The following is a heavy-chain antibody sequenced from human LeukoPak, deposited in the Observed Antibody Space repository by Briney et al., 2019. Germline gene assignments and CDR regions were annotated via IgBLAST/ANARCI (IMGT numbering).Heavy chain of an antibody. V-gene: IGHV4-59*10. CDR1: GGSFSGYY. D-gene: IGHD2-15*01. CDR2: IYTSGST. CDR3: ARGKRSTRIYYFDY. J-gene: IGHJ4*02. Sequence: SETLSLTCAVYGGSFSGYYWSWIRQPAGKGLEWIGRIYTSGSTNYNPSLKSRVTMSVDTSKNQFSLKLSSVTAADTAVYYCARGKRSTRIYYFDYWGQGTLVTVSS.